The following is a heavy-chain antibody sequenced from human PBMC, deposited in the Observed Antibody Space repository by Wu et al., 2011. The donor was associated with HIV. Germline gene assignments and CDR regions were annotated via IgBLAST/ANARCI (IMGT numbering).Heavy chain of an antibody. J-gene: IGHJ5*02. CDR1: YRFSRVL. Sequence: YRFSRVLESAGCARVPGKGLEWMGVVYPGDSDTRYSPSFQGQVTISADESINTAFLQWTSLKASDTATYYCARQGFRWGDNYFDPWGQGTLVLVSS. D-gene: IGHD5-24*01. V-gene: IGHV5-51*01. CDR2: VYPGDSDT. CDR3: ARQGFRWGDNYFDP.